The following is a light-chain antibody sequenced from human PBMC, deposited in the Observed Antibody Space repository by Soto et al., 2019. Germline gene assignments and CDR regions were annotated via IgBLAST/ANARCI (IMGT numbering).Light chain of an antibody. CDR2: VAS. Sequence: EMVMTQSPATLSVSPGERATLSCRASQSVSSYLAWYQQKPAQPPRLLIYVASTRAAGIPARFSGSGSGTEFTLHIRSLQSEDFAVYYCQQYKAWPPRFGRGTKVEI. CDR1: QSVSSY. V-gene: IGKV3-15*01. CDR3: QQYKAWPPR. J-gene: IGKJ1*01.